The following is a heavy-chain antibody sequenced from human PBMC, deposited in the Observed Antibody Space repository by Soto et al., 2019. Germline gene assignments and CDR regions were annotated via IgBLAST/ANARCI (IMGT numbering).Heavy chain of an antibody. CDR1: GYSISSGYY. J-gene: IGHJ6*02. Sequence: SETLSLTCAVSGYSISSGYYWGWIRQPPGKGLEWIGSIYHSGSTYYNPSLKSRVTISVDTSKNQFSLKLSSVTAADTAVYYCAREVIVATRNFYYYYGMDVWGQGTTVTVSS. CDR3: AREVIVATRNFYYYYGMDV. V-gene: IGHV4-38-2*02. D-gene: IGHD5-12*01. CDR2: IYHSGST.